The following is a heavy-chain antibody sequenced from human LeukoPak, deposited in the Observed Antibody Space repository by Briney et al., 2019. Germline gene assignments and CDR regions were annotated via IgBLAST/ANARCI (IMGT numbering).Heavy chain of an antibody. Sequence: RRASVKVSCKASGYTFTSYYMHWVRQAPGQGLEWMGIINPSGGSTSHAQKFQGRVTMTRDTSTSTVYMELSSLRSEDTAVYYCARSGAYYYDSRGYFLAYWGQGTLVTVSS. J-gene: IGHJ4*02. CDR2: INPSGGST. CDR1: GYTFTSYY. CDR3: ARSGAYYYDSRGYFLAY. V-gene: IGHV1-46*01. D-gene: IGHD3-22*01.